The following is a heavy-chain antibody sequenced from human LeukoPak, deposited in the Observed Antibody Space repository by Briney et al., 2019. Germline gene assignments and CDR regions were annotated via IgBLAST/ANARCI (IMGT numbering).Heavy chain of an antibody. J-gene: IGHJ1*01. CDR2: ISFDGDNK. CDR3: AREPSGNFGQLVSSAEYFQH. Sequence: GGSLRLSCATSGFTFSNYAIHWVRQAPGKGLEWVTDISFDGDNKHYADSVRGRFMISGDNSKNTVYLQMNSLTIEDTAVYYCAREPSGNFGQLVSSAEYFQHWGQGTRVTVSS. D-gene: IGHD5/OR15-5a*01. CDR1: GFTFSNYA. V-gene: IGHV3-30-3*01.